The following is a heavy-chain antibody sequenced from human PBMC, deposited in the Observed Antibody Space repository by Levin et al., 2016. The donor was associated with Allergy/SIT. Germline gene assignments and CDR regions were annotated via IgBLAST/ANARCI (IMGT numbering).Heavy chain of an antibody. CDR3: ARAWGSGSYDVGWFDP. CDR2: IYHSGST. J-gene: IGHJ5*02. D-gene: IGHD3-10*01. Sequence: RQAPGKGLEWIGYIYHSGSTYYNPSLKSRVTISVDRSKNQFSLKLSSVTAADTAVYYCARAWGSGSYDVGWFDPWGQGTLVTVSS. V-gene: IGHV4-30-2*01.